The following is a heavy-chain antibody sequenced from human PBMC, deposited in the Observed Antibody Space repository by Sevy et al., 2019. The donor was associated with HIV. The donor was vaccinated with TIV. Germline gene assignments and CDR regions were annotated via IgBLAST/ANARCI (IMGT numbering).Heavy chain of an antibody. V-gene: IGHV3-74*01. J-gene: IGHJ5*02. CDR3: TRVRAAITTGGANWFDP. CDR2: INSDGSST. Sequence: GGSLRLSCAASGFTFRNYWMHWVRQAPGKGLVWVSRINSDGSSTSYADSVKGRFTISRDNAKNTLYLQMNSLRAEDTALYYCTRVRAAITTGGANWFDPWGQGTLVTVSS. D-gene: IGHD3-22*01. CDR1: GFTFRNYW.